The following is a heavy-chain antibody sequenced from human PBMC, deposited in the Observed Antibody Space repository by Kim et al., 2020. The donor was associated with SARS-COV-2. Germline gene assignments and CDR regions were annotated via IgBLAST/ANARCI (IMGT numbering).Heavy chain of an antibody. CDR1: GFTFSAFA. D-gene: IGHD1-26*01. Sequence: GGSLRLSCAASGFTFSAFAMHWVRQAPGKGLDWVALMSYDGSNKEYADSVKGRFTISRDDSKNTLYLQMDSLRPEDTGVYYCARDHASVGVRDPYGDYWG. J-gene: IGHJ4*01. CDR3: ARDHASVGVRDPYGDY. CDR2: MSYDGSNK. V-gene: IGHV3-30*04.